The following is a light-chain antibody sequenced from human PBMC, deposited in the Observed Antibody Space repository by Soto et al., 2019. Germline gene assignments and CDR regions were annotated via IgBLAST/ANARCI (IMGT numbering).Light chain of an antibody. V-gene: IGLV1-44*01. CDR2: SNN. CDR1: SSNIGRDT. Sequence: QSVLTQPPSASGTPGQRVTISCSGSSSNIGRDTVNWYQQLPGTAPKLLLYSNNQRPSGVPDRFSGSKSGTSASLAISGLQSEDEADYYCATWDGSLNGWVFGGGTKPPS. J-gene: IGLJ3*02. CDR3: ATWDGSLNGWV.